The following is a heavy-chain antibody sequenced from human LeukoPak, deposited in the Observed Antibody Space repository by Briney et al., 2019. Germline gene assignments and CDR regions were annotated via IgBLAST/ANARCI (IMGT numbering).Heavy chain of an antibody. Sequence: KPSETLSLTCIVSGGSISSSRDYWAWIRQPPGKGLEWIANIYYSGSTYYSPSLKSRVIISVDTSKNQFSLKLSSVTAADTAVYYCAREWEPGRAFDIWGQGTMVTVSS. J-gene: IGHJ3*02. CDR2: IYYSGST. CDR3: AREWEPGRAFDI. V-gene: IGHV4-39*02. D-gene: IGHD1-26*01. CDR1: GGSISSSRDY.